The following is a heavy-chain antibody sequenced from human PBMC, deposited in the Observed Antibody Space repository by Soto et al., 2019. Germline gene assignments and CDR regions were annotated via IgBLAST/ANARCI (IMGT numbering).Heavy chain of an antibody. CDR2: ISGSGGST. CDR3: AKDKVFYGDYLGFDY. CDR1: GFTFSSYA. J-gene: IGHJ4*02. D-gene: IGHD4-17*01. V-gene: IGHV3-23*01. Sequence: GGSLRLSCAASGFTFSSYAMSWVRQAPGKGLEWVSAISGSGGSTYYADSVKGRFTISRDNSKNTLYLQMNSLRAEDTAVYYCAKDKVFYGDYLGFDYWGQGTLVTVSS.